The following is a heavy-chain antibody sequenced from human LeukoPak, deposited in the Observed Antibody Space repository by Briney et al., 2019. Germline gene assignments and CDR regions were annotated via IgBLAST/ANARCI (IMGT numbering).Heavy chain of an antibody. V-gene: IGHV3-20*04. Sequence: PGGSLRLSCAASGFIFDDYGMTWVRQGPGKGREWGSGINWDGYSTGYADSVRGRFTISRDNAKSTLYLQMNSLSPEDTALYYCVRDLRTDYAFDSWGQGTLVTVSS. CDR1: GFIFDDYG. CDR3: VRDLRTDYAFDS. D-gene: IGHD4/OR15-4a*01. CDR2: INWDGYST. J-gene: IGHJ4*02.